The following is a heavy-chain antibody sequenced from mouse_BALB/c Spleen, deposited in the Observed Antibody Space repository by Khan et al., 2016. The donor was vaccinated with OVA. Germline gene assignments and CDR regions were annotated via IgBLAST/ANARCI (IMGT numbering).Heavy chain of an antibody. CDR2: IGPGSSNA. J-gene: IGHJ4*01. V-gene: IGHV1S41*01. CDR3: ARENEYGRSCYAMDY. Sequence: DLVKPGASVKLSCKASGYTFTSYWINWIKQRPGQGLEWIGRIGPGSSNAYYNDMFKDKATLTVETSSNTAYIQLSSLSSEASAVFFCARENEYGRSCYAMDYWGQGTSVTVAA. D-gene: IGHD1-1*01. CDR1: GYTFTSYW.